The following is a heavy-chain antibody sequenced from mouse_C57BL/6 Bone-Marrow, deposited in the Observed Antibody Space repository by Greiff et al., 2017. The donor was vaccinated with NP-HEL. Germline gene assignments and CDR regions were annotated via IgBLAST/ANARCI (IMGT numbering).Heavy chain of an antibody. CDR3: TNYYGSSYVHWYFDV. V-gene: IGHV6-3*01. Sequence: EVKVVESGGGLVQPGGSMKLSCVASGFTFSNYWMNWVRQSPEKGLEWVAQIRLKSDNYATHYAESVKGRFTISRDDSKSSVYLQMNNLRAEDTGIYYCTNYYGSSYVHWYFDVWGTGTTVTVSS. CDR2: IRLKSDNYAT. J-gene: IGHJ1*03. D-gene: IGHD1-1*01. CDR1: GFTFSNYW.